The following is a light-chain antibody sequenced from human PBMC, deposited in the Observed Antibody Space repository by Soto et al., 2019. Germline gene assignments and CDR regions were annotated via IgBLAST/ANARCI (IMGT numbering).Light chain of an antibody. CDR2: DND. Sequence: QSVLTQPPSVSAAPGETVSISCSGSSSNIGNDYVSWYQQLPGTAPKLLIYDNDKRPSGIPDRFSGSKSGTSAPLGITGLQTGDEADYHCATWDDSLSSVIFGGGTKLTVL. J-gene: IGLJ2*01. CDR1: SSNIGNDY. V-gene: IGLV1-51*01. CDR3: ATWDDSLSSVI.